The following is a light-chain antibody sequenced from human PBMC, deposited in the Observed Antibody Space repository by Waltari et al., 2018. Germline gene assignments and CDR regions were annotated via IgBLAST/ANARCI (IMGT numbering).Light chain of an antibody. CDR3: SSYTSSSTYV. Sequence: QSALTQPASVSGSPGQSITISCTGTSSDVGAYNYVSWYQQHPGKVPKLMIYEVSNRPSGVSKRFPCSKAGNTASLTISGLQAEDEADYYCSSYTSSSTYVFGTGTSVTVL. J-gene: IGLJ1*01. CDR2: EVS. V-gene: IGLV2-14*01. CDR1: SSDVGAYNY.